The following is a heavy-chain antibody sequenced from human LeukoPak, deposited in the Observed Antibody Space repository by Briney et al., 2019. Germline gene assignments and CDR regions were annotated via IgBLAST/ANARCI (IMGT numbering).Heavy chain of an antibody. Sequence: GGSLRLSCAASGFSFPSHTLNWVRQAPGKGLEWVSYISSSSTIYYADSVKGRFTISRDNAKNSLYLQMNSLRAEDTAVYYCARDSQYQLLYDYYYMDVWGKGTTVTVSS. CDR1: GFSFPSHT. CDR2: ISSSSTI. D-gene: IGHD2-2*01. V-gene: IGHV3-48*04. CDR3: ARDSQYQLLYDYYYMDV. J-gene: IGHJ6*03.